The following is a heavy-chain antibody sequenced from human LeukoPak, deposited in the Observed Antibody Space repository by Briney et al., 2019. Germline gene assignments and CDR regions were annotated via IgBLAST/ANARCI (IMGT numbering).Heavy chain of an antibody. CDR1: GFTFSSYS. CDR3: ARHYYGFGSLDAFDI. D-gene: IGHD3-10*01. V-gene: IGHV3-21*04. CDR2: ISSSSSYI. J-gene: IGHJ3*02. Sequence: GGSLRLSCAASGFTFSSYSMNWVRQAPGKGLEWVSSISSSSSYIYYADSVKGRFTISRDNSKNTLYLQMNSLRAEDTAVYYCARHYYGFGSLDAFDIWGQGTMVTVSS.